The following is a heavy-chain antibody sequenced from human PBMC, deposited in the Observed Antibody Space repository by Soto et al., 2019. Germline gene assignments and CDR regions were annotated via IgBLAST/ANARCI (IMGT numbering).Heavy chain of an antibody. V-gene: IGHV1-69*13. J-gene: IGHJ6*02. CDR3: AAFYGRSGYYSGYYYYGMDV. D-gene: IGHD3-22*01. CDR2: NIPIFVTA. CDR1: GGTFSSYA. Sequence: SVKAFCRASGGTFSSYAISWVRQAPGEGLEWRGGNIPIFVTANYAQTCQGRVTITADESTSTAYMERSSLKSEDTSVYDSAAFYGRSGYYSGYYYYGMDVWGQGTTVTVSS.